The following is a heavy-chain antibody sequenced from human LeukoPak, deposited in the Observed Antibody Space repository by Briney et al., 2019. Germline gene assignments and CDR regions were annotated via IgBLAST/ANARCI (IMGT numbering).Heavy chain of an antibody. CDR3: ARDPGDDFVVPGDP. CDR1: GGTFSSYA. Sequence: SVKVSCKASGGTFSSYAISWVRQAPGQGLEWMGGIIPIFGTANYAQKFQGRVTITADESTSTAYMELSSLRSEDTAVYYCARDPGDDFVVPGDPWGQGTLVTVSS. CDR2: IIPIFGTA. J-gene: IGHJ5*02. D-gene: IGHD2-2*01. V-gene: IGHV1-69*13.